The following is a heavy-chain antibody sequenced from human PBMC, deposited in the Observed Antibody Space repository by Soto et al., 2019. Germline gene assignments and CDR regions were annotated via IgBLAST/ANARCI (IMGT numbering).Heavy chain of an antibody. Sequence: QVQLVQSGAEVKKPGASVKVSCKAPRYIFTAYFMHWVRQAPGQGLEWMGWINPNSGATHYGLSFQGRATMTRDTSISSAYMELSSLRSDDTAVYYCASHDPCARFDPWGQGTLVIVSS. V-gene: IGHV1-2*02. CDR1: RYIFTAYF. CDR3: ASHDPCARFDP. CDR2: INPNSGAT. J-gene: IGHJ5*02. D-gene: IGHD1-1*01.